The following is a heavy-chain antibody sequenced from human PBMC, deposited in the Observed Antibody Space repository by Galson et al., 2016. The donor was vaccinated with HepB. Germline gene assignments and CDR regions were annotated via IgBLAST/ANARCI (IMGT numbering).Heavy chain of an antibody. J-gene: IGHJ5*02. Sequence: SVKVSCKASGYNFNTYAMHWVRQAPGHRPEWMGWINGGNGNPKYSQKFQGRVTITRDTSASTMCMEVSSLTSEDTAVYYCAGAPGRCIVRRKGLRRKEGWKEYAPINGVDHWGQGTLVTVSS. CDR2: INGGNGNP. D-gene: IGHD2/OR15-2a*01. CDR3: AGAPGRCIVRRKGLRRKEGWKEYAPINGVDH. CDR1: GYNFNTYA. V-gene: IGHV1-3*01.